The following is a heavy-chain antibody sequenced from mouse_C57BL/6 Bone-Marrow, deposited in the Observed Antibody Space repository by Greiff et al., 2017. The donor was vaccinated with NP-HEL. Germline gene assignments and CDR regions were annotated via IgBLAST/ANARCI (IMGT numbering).Heavy chain of an antibody. V-gene: IGHV1-82*01. J-gene: IGHJ1*03. D-gene: IGHD1-1*01. CDR2: IYPGDGDT. Sequence: VQGVESGPELVKPGASVKISCKASGYAFSSSWMNWVKQRPGKGLEWIGRIYPGDGDTNYNGKFKGKATLTADKSSSTAYMQLSSLTSEDSAVYFCARGYGSSHWYFDVWGTGTTVTVSS. CDR1: GYAFSSSW. CDR3: ARGYGSSHWYFDV.